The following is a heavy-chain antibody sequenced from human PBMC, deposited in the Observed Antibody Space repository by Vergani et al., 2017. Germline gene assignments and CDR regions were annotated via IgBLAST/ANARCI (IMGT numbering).Heavy chain of an antibody. D-gene: IGHD2-15*01. CDR1: GGSISSYY. CDR2: IYYSGST. V-gene: IGHV4-59*01. CDR3: ASFKLGYCSGGSCYGNFDY. J-gene: IGHJ4*02. Sequence: QVQLQESGPGLVKPSETLSLTCTVSGGSISSYYWSWIRQPPGKGLEWIGYIYYSGSTTYNPSLKSRVTISVDTSKNQFSLKLSSVTAADTAVYYCASFKLGYCSGGSCYGNFDYWGQGTLVTVSS.